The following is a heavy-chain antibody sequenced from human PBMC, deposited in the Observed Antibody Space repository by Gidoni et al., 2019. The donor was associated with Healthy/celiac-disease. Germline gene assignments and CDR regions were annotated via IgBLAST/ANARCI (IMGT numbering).Heavy chain of an antibody. J-gene: IGHJ4*02. CDR3: AKDRAYGDYYFDY. CDR1: GFTFSSYA. V-gene: IGHV3-23*01. D-gene: IGHD4-17*01. CDR2: ISGSGGST. Sequence: EVQLLESGGGLVQPGGSLRLSCAASGFTFSSYAMSWVRQAPGKGLEWVAAISGSGGSTYYADSVKGRFTISRDNSKNTLYLQMNSLRAEDTAVYYCAKDRAYGDYYFDYWGQGTLVTVSS.